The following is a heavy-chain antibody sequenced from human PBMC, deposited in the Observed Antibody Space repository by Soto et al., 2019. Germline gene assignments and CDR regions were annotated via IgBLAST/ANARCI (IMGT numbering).Heavy chain of an antibody. J-gene: IGHJ6*02. Sequence: ASVKVSCKASGYTFTSYGISWVRQAPGQGLEWMGWISAYNGNTNYAQKLQGRVTMTTDTSTSTAYMELRSLRSDDTAVYYCAREDWGSGWFYSHGMDVWGQGTTVTVSS. CDR3: AREDWGSGWFYSHGMDV. V-gene: IGHV1-18*01. CDR1: GYTFTSYG. CDR2: ISAYNGNT. D-gene: IGHD6-19*01.